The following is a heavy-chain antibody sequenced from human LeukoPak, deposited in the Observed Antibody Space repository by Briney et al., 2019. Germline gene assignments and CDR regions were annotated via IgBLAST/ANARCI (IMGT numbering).Heavy chain of an antibody. V-gene: IGHV3-30*04. CDR2: TSSDGDK. CDR1: GFTFISYT. D-gene: IGHD3-16*01. Sequence: GGSLRLSCAASGFTFISYTMHWVRQAPGKGLAWVALTSSDGDKYFADSVQGRFTISRDNSRNTVYLQLGSLRPDDTAVYYCARERGIRALYFDNWGQGTLVTVSS. CDR3: ARERGIRALYFDN. J-gene: IGHJ4*02.